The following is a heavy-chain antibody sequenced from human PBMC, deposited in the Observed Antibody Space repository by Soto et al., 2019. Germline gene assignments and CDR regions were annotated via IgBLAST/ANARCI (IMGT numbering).Heavy chain of an antibody. CDR2: ISGSGGST. CDR3: AKANTPGGNCNFVSYDGMDD. V-gene: IGHV3-23*01. CDR1: GFTFSSYA. Sequence: SGGSRRLSCAASGFTFSSYAMSWVRQAPGKGLEWVSAISGSGGSTYYADSVKGRFTISRDNSKNTLYLQMNSLRAEDTAVYYCAKANTPGGNCNFVSYDGMDDWGPGTAVTVS. J-gene: IGHJ6*02. D-gene: IGHD1-20*01.